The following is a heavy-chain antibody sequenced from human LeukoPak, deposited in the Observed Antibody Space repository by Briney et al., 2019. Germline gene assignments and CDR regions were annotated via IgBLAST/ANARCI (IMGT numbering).Heavy chain of an antibody. CDR1: GGSISSYY. V-gene: IGHV4-59*12. J-gene: IGHJ6*02. Sequence: PSQTLSLTCTVSGGSISSYYWSWIRQPPGKGLEWIGYIYYSGSTNYNPSLKSRVTISVDRSKNQFSLKLSSVTAADTAVYYCARAPDDGSGYYGMDVWGQGTTVTVSS. CDR2: IYYSGST. D-gene: IGHD3-10*01. CDR3: ARAPDDGSGYYGMDV.